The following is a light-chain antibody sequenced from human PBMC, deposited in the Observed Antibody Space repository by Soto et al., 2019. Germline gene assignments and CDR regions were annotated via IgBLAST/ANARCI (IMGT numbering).Light chain of an antibody. V-gene: IGKV3-20*01. CDR3: QQYGSSGT. CDR1: QSVSNNY. CDR2: DAF. J-gene: IGKJ1*01. Sequence: EVVLTQSPGTLSLSPGERATLSCRASQSVSNNYLAWYQQKPGQAPRLLIYDAFKRATGIPDRFSGSGSGTDFTLTISRTEPEDFAVYYCQQYGSSGTFGQGTKVDI.